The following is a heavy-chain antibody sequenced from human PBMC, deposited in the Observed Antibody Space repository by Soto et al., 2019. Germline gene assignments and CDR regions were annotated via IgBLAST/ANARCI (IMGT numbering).Heavy chain of an antibody. J-gene: IGHJ6*02. CDR3: ARDIVVVPADIELYYYYGMDX. CDR1: GYTFTSYG. Sequence: ASVKVSCKASGYTFTSYGSSWVRQAPGQGLEWMGWISAYNGNTNYAQKRQGRVTMTTDTSTSTAYMELRSPRSDDTAVYYCARDIVVVPADIELYYYYGMDXWGQGTTVTVSS. D-gene: IGHD2-2*01. CDR2: ISAYNGNT. V-gene: IGHV1-18*01.